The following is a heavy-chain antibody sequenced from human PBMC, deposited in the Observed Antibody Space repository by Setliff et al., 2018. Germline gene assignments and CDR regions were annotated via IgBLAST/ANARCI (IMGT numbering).Heavy chain of an antibody. V-gene: IGHV3-73*01. J-gene: IGHJ4*01. D-gene: IGHD1-20*01. CDR1: GFSFSGSA. CDR3: ARDGNNWNDLDY. CDR2: IRGRTDNYAT. Sequence: GGSLRLSCAASGFSFSGSAVYWVRQASVKGLEWIGRIRGRTDNYATAYAASVRGRFTISRDDSKNSLYLQMNSLRVEDTALYYCARDGNNWNDLDYWGHGTLVTVS.